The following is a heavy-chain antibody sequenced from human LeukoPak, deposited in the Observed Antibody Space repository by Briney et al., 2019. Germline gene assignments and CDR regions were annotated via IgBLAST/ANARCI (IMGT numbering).Heavy chain of an antibody. D-gene: IGHD5-24*01. CDR3: ARDIGDDYTNWFDP. J-gene: IGHJ5*02. Sequence: PSETLSLTCSVSGGSVDTHYWSWIRQPPGKGPEWIGYIRYTGSTTYNPSLKTRVSMSVDTSKNLFSLKLSSVTAADTAVYYCARDIGDDYTNWFDPWGQGTLVIVSS. CDR2: IRYTGST. V-gene: IGHV4-59*02. CDR1: GGSVDTHY.